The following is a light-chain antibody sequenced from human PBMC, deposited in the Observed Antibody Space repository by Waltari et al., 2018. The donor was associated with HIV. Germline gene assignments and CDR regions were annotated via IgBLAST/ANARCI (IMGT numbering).Light chain of an antibody. CDR3: QQYNNWPRT. CDR1: QGINSN. Sequence: EIVLTQSPATLSKSPGESVTLSCRASQGINSNLAWYQQKPGQAPGLLIYCSSTRATTIPARFSGSGSGTEFTLTISSLQSEDFAVYYCQQYNNWPRTFGQGTKVDFK. V-gene: IGKV3-15*01. J-gene: IGKJ1*01. CDR2: CSS.